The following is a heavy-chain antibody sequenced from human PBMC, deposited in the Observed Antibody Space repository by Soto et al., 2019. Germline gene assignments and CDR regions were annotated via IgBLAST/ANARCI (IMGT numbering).Heavy chain of an antibody. J-gene: IGHJ5*02. CDR3: ARPDYGDGWFDP. Sequence: ASVKVSCKVSGYTLTELSMHWVRQAPGKGLEWMGGFSAEDGETNYAQKLQGRVTMTTDTSTSTAYMELRSLRSDDTAVYYCARPDYGDGWFDPWGQGTLVTVSS. D-gene: IGHD4-17*01. V-gene: IGHV1-24*01. CDR1: GYTLTELS. CDR2: FSAEDGET.